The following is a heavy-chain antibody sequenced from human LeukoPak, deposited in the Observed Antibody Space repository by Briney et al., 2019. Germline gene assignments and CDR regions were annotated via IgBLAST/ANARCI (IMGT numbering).Heavy chain of an antibody. V-gene: IGHV1-2*02. J-gene: IGHJ5*02. Sequence: GASVKVSCKASGYTFIDYHMHWVRQAPGQGLEWMGWINPNSAGTKYAQKFQGRVTMTRDTSISTAYMELSRLRSDDTAVYYCARVLLEDRGRVVTFDPWGQGTLVAVSS. D-gene: IGHD3-10*01. CDR1: GYTFIDYH. CDR3: ARVLLEDRGRVVTFDP. CDR2: INPNSAGT.